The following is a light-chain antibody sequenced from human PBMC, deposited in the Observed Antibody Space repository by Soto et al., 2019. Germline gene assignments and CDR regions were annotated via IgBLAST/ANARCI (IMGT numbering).Light chain of an antibody. CDR1: SSDVGGYNY. Sequence: QSALTHPRSVSGSPGQSVTISCTGTSSDVGGYNYVSWYQLHPGKAPKLMIYDVSKRPSGVPDRFSVSKYGNTASLTISGLQAEDEADYYCCSQAGSYTPYVFGNGTKMTVL. CDR3: CSQAGSYTPYV. V-gene: IGLV2-11*01. CDR2: DVS. J-gene: IGLJ1*01.